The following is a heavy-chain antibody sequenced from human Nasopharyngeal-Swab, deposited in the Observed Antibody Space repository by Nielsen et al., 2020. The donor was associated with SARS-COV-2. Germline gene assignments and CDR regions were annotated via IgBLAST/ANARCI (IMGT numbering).Heavy chain of an antibody. Sequence: WIRQPPGKALEWLARICWGDDKDYSTFLQTRLTISKDTSKNQVVLTMTNMDSVDTATYYCTRIGSSWYAIDYWGQGIRVTVSS. J-gene: IGHJ4*02. V-gene: IGHV2-70*11. CDR2: ICWGDDK. D-gene: IGHD6-13*01. CDR3: TRIGSSWYAIDY.